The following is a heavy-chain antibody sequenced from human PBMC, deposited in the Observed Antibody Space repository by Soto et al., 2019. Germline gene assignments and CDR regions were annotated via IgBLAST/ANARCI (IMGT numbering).Heavy chain of an antibody. CDR2: MNPGSGDT. J-gene: IGHJ5*02. Sequence: ASVKVSCRASGYIFTNNDVSWVRQATGQGLEWMGWMNPGSGDTGYAQKFQGRVTMTRNISIATAYMELSSLRADDTAIYYCARVASLGSLNWFDPGGQGTLVTVSS. CDR3: ARVASLGSLNWFDP. V-gene: IGHV1-8*01. CDR1: GYIFTNND. D-gene: IGHD3-10*01.